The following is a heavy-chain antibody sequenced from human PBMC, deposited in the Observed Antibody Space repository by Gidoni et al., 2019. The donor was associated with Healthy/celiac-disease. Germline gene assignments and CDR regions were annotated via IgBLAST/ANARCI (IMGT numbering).Heavy chain of an antibody. CDR1: GASISSYY. Sequence: QVQLQESGPGLVKPSETLSLPCTVSGASISSYYWSWIRQPPGKGREWIGYIYYSWSTNDNPSLKSRVTISVDTSKNQFSLKRSSVTAADKAVYYCARERLTVTMGGHFDYWGQGTLVTVSA. CDR3: ARERLTVTMGGHFDY. D-gene: IGHD4-17*01. J-gene: IGHJ4*02. V-gene: IGHV4-59*01. CDR2: IYYSWST.